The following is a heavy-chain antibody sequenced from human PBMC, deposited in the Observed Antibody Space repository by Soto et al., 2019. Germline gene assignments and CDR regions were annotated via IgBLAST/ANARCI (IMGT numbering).Heavy chain of an antibody. J-gene: IGHJ6*02. D-gene: IGHD5-12*01. CDR3: AGDGYKHHCMDV. Sequence: QVQLVQSGAEVKKPGASVKVSCKASGYTFTSYYMNWVRQAPGQGLAWMGIINPSGGSTSYAQKFQGRVTMNRDTYPSTVYMELSRLRSEDPAVYYCAGDGYKHHCMDVWGQGTTVTVAS. V-gene: IGHV1-46*01. CDR2: INPSGGST. CDR1: GYTFTSYY.